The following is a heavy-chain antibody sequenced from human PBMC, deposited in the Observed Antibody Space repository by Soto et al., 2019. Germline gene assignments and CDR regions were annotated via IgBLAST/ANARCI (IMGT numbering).Heavy chain of an antibody. Sequence: GASVKVSCKASGYTFTSYGISWVRQAPGQGLEWMGWISAYNGNTNYAQKLQGRVTMTTDTSTSTAYMELRSLRSDDTAVYYCARDRTSGYYYILTGPDAYDFWGQGTTDTV. CDR1: GYTFTSYG. J-gene: IGHJ3*01. D-gene: IGHD3-9*01. CDR3: ARDRTSGYYYILTGPDAYDF. V-gene: IGHV1-18*01. CDR2: ISAYNGNT.